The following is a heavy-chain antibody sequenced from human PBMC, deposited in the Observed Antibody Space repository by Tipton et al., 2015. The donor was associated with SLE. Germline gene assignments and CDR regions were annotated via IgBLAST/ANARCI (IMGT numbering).Heavy chain of an antibody. D-gene: IGHD3-22*01. CDR3: ARDLSSAYYYADYFDY. J-gene: IGHJ4*02. Sequence: TLSLTCTVSGGSISSYYWSWIRQPPGKGLEWIGYIYTSGSTNYNPSLKSRVTISVDTSKNQFSLKLSSVTAADTAVYYCARDLSSAYYYADYFDYWGQGTLVTVSS. V-gene: IGHV4-4*08. CDR1: GGSISSYY. CDR2: IYTSGST.